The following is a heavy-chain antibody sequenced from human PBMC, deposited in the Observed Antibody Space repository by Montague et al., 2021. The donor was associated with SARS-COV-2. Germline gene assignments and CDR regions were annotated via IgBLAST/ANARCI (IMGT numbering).Heavy chain of an antibody. CDR1: GFTFSSYS. D-gene: IGHD3-10*01. CDR3: ARDRPYYYGSGIPGYYGMDV. V-gene: IGHV3-30*04. Sequence: SLRLSCAASGFTFSSYSLHWVRQAPGKGLEWVAVISSDGSNKYYVDSVKGRFTLSSDNSKNTLYLQMNSLRAEDTAVYYCARDRPYYYGSGIPGYYGMDVWGQGTTVTVSS. J-gene: IGHJ6*02. CDR2: ISSDGSNK.